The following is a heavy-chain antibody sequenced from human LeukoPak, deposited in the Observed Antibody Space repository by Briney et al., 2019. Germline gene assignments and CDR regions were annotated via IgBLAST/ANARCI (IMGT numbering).Heavy chain of an antibody. CDR2: VDYTGST. D-gene: IGHD3-10*01. CDR1: RGSMRSYY. CDR3: ARANGYGSGSLTAPFDY. Sequence: PSETLSLTCIVSRGSMRSYYWSWIRQTPGKGLEWIGYVDYTGSTNYNPSLKSRVTMSVDTAENQFSLKLSSVTAADTAVYYCARANGYGSGSLTAPFDYWGQGTLVTVSS. V-gene: IGHV4-59*12. J-gene: IGHJ4*02.